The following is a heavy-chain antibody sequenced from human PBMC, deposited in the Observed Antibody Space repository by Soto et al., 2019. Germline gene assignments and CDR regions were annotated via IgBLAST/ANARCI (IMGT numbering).Heavy chain of an antibody. CDR1: GFTFSSYG. Sequence: SGGSLRLSCAASGFTFSSYGMHWVRQAPGKGLEWVAVISYDGSNKYYADSVKGRFTISRDNSKNTLYLQMNSLRAEDTAVYYCAKPDSGWYGGGYYFDYWGQGTLVTVSS. CDR2: ISYDGSNK. J-gene: IGHJ4*02. D-gene: IGHD6-19*01. V-gene: IGHV3-30*18. CDR3: AKPDSGWYGGGYYFDY.